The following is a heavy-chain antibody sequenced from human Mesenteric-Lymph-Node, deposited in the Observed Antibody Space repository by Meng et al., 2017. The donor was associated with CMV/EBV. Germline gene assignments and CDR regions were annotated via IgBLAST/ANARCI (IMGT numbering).Heavy chain of an antibody. CDR3: ARGGKWELLRRRPFDY. J-gene: IGHJ4*02. V-gene: IGHV4-39*07. CDR1: GDSLSNSNYF. D-gene: IGHD1-26*01. Sequence: SETLSLTCTVSGDSLSNSNYFWGWIRQLPGKGLEWIGEINHSGSTNYNPSLKSRVTISVDTSKNQFSLKLSSVTAADTAVYYCARGGKWELLRRRPFDYWGQGTLVTVSS. CDR2: INHSGST.